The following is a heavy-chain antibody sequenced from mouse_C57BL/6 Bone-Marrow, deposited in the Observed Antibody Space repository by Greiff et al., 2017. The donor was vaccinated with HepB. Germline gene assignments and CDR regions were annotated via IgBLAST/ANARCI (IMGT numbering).Heavy chain of an antibody. Sequence: EVQLVESVAELVRPGASVKLSCTASGFNIKNTYMHWVKQRPEQGLEWIGRIDPANGNTKYAPKFQGKATITADTSSNTAYLQLSSLTSEDTAIYYCARDPITTVVEGAMDYWGQGTSVTVSS. D-gene: IGHD1-1*01. CDR2: IDPANGNT. J-gene: IGHJ4*01. CDR1: GFNIKNTY. CDR3: ARDPITTVVEGAMDY. V-gene: IGHV14-3*01.